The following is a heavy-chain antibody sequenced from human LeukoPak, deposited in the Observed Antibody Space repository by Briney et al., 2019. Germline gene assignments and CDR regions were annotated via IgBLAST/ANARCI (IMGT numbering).Heavy chain of an antibody. V-gene: IGHV1-2*02. CDR2: INPNSGGT. CDR3: ATQYYDSSGYYYGFYGMDV. J-gene: IGHJ6*02. CDR1: GYTFTGYY. Sequence: ASVKVSCKASGYTFTGYYMHWVRQAPGQGLEWMGWINPNSGGTNYAQKFQGRVTMTRDTSISTAYMELSRLRSDDTAVYYCATQYYDSSGYYYGFYGMDVWGQGTTVTVSS. D-gene: IGHD3-22*01.